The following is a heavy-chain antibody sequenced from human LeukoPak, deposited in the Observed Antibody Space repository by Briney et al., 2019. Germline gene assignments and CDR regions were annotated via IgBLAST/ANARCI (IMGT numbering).Heavy chain of an antibody. Sequence: SSETLSLTCTVSGGSIGTYYWSWIRQSPGKGLEWIGYIYVTGTRYNPYLQSRVTISLDTSRNQFFLEFCTVTAAGTAVYYCARHVGGGIEDMDVWGKGTKVTVSS. CDR1: GGSIGTYY. J-gene: IGHJ6*03. D-gene: IGHD3-16*02. CDR3: ARHVGGGIEDMDV. V-gene: IGHV4-4*09. CDR2: IYVTGT.